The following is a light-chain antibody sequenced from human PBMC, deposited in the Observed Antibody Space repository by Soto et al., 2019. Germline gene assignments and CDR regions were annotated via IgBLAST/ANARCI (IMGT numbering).Light chain of an antibody. V-gene: IGKV1-39*01. CDR1: QSISSY. Sequence: DIQITQSPSSLSASVGDRVTITCRASQSISSYLNWYQQKPGKAPNLLIYAASSLQSGVPSRFSGSGSGTDFTLTISSLQPEDFATYYCQQSYSTLTWTFGQGTKVDIK. CDR3: QQSYSTLTWT. CDR2: AAS. J-gene: IGKJ1*01.